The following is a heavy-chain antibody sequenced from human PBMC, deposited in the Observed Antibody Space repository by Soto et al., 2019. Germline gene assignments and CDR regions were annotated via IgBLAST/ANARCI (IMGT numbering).Heavy chain of an antibody. CDR1: GYSFTSYW. Sequence: PGESLKISCKGSGYSFTSYWIGWVRQMPGKGLEWMGIIYPGDSDTRYSPSFQGQVTISADKSIRTAYLQWSSLKASDTAMYYCARHGAVVVTAIHGAFDIWGQGTMVTVSS. CDR2: IYPGDSDT. V-gene: IGHV5-51*01. CDR3: ARHGAVVVTAIHGAFDI. J-gene: IGHJ3*02. D-gene: IGHD2-21*02.